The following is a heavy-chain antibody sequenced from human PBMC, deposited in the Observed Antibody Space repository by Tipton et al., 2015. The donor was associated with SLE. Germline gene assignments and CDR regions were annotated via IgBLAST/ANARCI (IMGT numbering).Heavy chain of an antibody. V-gene: IGHV4-38-2*02. D-gene: IGHD6-6*01. Sequence: TLSLTCTVSGYSISSGYYWGWIRQPPGKGLEWIGEINHSGSTNYNPSLKSRVTISVDTSKNQFSLKLSSVTAADTAVYYCARGKGIAARPGGLDYWGQGTLVTVSS. CDR2: INHSGST. CDR1: GYSISSGYY. CDR3: ARGKGIAARPGGLDY. J-gene: IGHJ4*02.